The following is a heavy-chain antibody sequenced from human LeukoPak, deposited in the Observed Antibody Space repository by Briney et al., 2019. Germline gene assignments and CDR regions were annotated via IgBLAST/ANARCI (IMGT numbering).Heavy chain of an antibody. V-gene: IGHV3-74*01. CDR2: IASDGSST. J-gene: IGHJ4*02. CDR1: GFSFVSSA. CDR3: ARGRPHGNDY. Sequence: GGSLRLSCAASGFSFVSSAMNWVRQAPGKGLVWVSRIASDGSSTTYADSVKGRFSISRDNAKNTLYLQMNSLRVEDTAVYYCARGRPHGNDYWGQGTLVTVSS. D-gene: IGHD4-23*01.